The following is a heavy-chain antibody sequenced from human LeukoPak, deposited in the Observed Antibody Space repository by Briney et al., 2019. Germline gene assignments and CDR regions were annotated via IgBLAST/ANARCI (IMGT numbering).Heavy chain of an antibody. D-gene: IGHD5-18*01. CDR3: ARDVPVDTAMVSDY. CDR1: GYTFTSYA. V-gene: IGHV7-4-1*02. Sequence: ASVKVSCKASGYTFTSYAMNWVRQAPGQGLEWMGWINTNTGNPTYAQGFTGRFVFSLNTSVSTAYLQISSLKAEDTAAYYCARDVPVDTAMVSDYWGQGTLVTVSS. J-gene: IGHJ4*02. CDR2: INTNTGNP.